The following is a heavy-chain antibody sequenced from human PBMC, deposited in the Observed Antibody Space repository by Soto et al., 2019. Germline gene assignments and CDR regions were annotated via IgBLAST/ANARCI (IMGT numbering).Heavy chain of an antibody. CDR3: ARGIYDSSIDY. D-gene: IGHD3-22*01. CDR2: IYYSGST. Sequence: SETLSLTCTVSGGSISSYYWSWIRQPPGKGLGWIGYIYYSGSTNYNPSLKSRVTISVDTSKNQFSLKLSSVTAADTAVHYCARGIYDSSIDYWGQGTLVTVSS. J-gene: IGHJ4*02. CDR1: GGSISSYY. V-gene: IGHV4-59*01.